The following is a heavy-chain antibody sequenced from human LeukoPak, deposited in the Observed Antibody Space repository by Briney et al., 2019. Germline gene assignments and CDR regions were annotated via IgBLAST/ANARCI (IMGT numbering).Heavy chain of an antibody. CDR3: ARVSHCSGTSCCNFDY. CDR1: GYTFTNYA. J-gene: IGHJ4*02. D-gene: IGHD2-2*01. Sequence: ASVKVSCKASGYTFTNYAMNWVRQAPGQGLEWMGWISTNTGNPTYAQGFTGRFVFSLDTSVSTAYLQITSLKAEDTAMYYCARVSHCSGTSCCNFDYWGQGTLVTVSS. CDR2: ISTNTGNP. V-gene: IGHV7-4-1*02.